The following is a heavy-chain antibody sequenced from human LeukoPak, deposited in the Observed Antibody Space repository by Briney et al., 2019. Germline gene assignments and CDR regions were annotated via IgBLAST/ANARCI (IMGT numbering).Heavy chain of an antibody. CDR3: ARFGITVVRGGKYYFDY. V-gene: IGHV4-59*08. Sequence: ETLSLTCTVSGGSISNYYWSWTRQPPGKGLEWIGHIYYSGATKYNPSLKSRITISVDTSKNQFSLMLSSVTAADTAVYYCARFGITVVRGGKYYFDYWGQGTLVTVSS. CDR1: GGSISNYY. CDR2: IYYSGAT. D-gene: IGHD3-10*01. J-gene: IGHJ4*02.